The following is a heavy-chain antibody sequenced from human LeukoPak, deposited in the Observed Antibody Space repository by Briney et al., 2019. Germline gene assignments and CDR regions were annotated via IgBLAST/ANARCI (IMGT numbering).Heavy chain of an antibody. CDR3: ARTLDCSSSSCSYGMDV. Sequence: PSETLSLTCAVYGGSFSGYDWSWIRQPPGKGLEWIGEINHSGSTNYNPSLKSRVTISIDTSKNQFSLKLSSVTAADTAVYYCARTLDCSSSSCSYGMDVWGQGTTVTVPS. CDR1: GGSFSGYD. J-gene: IGHJ6*02. D-gene: IGHD2-15*01. V-gene: IGHV4-34*01. CDR2: INHSGST.